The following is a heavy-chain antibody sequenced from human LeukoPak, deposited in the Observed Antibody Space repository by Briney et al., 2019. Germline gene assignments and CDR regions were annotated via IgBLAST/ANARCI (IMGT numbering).Heavy chain of an antibody. CDR1: GGSISSGDYY. V-gene: IGHV4-30-4*01. CDR2: IYYSGST. Sequence: PSETLSLTCTVSGGSISSGDYYWSWIRQPPGKGLEWIGYIYYSGSTYYNPSLKSRFTISVDTSKNQFSLKLSSVTAADTAVYYCARGSIGSGSYYKDYWGQGTLVTVSS. D-gene: IGHD3-10*01. CDR3: ARGSIGSGSYYKDY. J-gene: IGHJ4*02.